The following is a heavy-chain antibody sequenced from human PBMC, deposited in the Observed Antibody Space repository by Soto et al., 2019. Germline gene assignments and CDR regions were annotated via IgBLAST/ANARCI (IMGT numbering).Heavy chain of an antibody. CDR2: VYYSGTT. Sequence: SETLFLPCTVSGGSNSSGGYYWGWVRQAPVKVLEWIGYVYYSGTTNYNPSLNSRVTISVDKSKNQFSLKLSSVTAADTAVSYCATRSPPIVGATSFHYWGQGTLVTVSS. CDR3: ATRSPPIVGATSFHY. J-gene: IGHJ4*02. CDR1: GGSNSSGGYY. D-gene: IGHD1-26*01. V-gene: IGHV4-61*05.